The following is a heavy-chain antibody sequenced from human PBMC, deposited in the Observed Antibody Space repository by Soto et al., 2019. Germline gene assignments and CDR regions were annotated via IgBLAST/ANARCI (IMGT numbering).Heavy chain of an antibody. CDR1: GGSFSGYY. V-gene: IGHV4-34*01. CDR2: INHSGST. CDR3: ASLLYWRYCSSTSCYNRKYYYYGMDC. Sequence: PSETLSLTCTVYGGSFSGYYWSWIRQPPGKGLEWIGEINHSGSTNYNPSLKSRVTISVDTSKNQFSLKLSSVTAADTAVYYCASLLYWRYCSSTSCYNRKYYYYGMDCWGQGTKVTVYS. D-gene: IGHD2-2*02. J-gene: IGHJ6*02.